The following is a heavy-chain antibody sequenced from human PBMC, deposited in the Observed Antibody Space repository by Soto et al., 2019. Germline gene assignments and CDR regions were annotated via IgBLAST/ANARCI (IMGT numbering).Heavy chain of an antibody. D-gene: IGHD3-3*01. V-gene: IGHV3-30-3*01. Sequence: GGSLRLSCAASGFTFSSYAMHWVRQAPGKGLEWVAGISYDGSNKYYADSVKGRFTISRDNSKNTLYLQMNSLRAVDTAVYYCARDQRVRFLEWLAPQYYYYYYGMDVWGQGTTVTVSS. CDR2: ISYDGSNK. CDR1: GFTFSSYA. J-gene: IGHJ6*02. CDR3: ARDQRVRFLEWLAPQYYYYYYGMDV.